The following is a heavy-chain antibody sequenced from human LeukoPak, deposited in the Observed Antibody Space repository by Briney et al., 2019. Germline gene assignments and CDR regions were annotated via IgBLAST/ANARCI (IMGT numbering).Heavy chain of an antibody. CDR1: GGSISSSSYY. J-gene: IGHJ5*02. CDR3: ARQGAGGVDP. V-gene: IGHV4-39*01. Sequence: SETLSLTCTVSGGSISSSSYYWGWIRQPPGKGLEWIGSIYYSGSTYYNPSFKSRVTISVDTSKNQFSLKLSSVTAADTAVYYCARQGAGGVDPWGQGTLVTVSS. D-gene: IGHD3-16*01. CDR2: IYYSGST.